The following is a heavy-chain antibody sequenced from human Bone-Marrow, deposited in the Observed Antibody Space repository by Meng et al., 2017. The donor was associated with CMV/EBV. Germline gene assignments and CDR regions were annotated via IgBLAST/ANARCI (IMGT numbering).Heavy chain of an antibody. D-gene: IGHD4-11*01. CDR1: GFTFSSYE. Sequence: GGSLRLSCAASGFTFSSYEMNWVRQAPGKGLEWVSGINWNGGSTGYADSVKGRFTISRDNAKNSLYLQMNSLRAEDTALYYCARTLTTSYYYGMDVWGQGTTVTVSS. J-gene: IGHJ6*02. CDR2: INWNGGST. V-gene: IGHV3-20*04. CDR3: ARTLTTSYYYGMDV.